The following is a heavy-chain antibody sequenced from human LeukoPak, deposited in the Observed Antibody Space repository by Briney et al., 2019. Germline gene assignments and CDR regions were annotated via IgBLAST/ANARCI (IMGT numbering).Heavy chain of an antibody. Sequence: GASVKVSCKASGYTFTSYAMNWVRQAPGQGLEWMGWINPNNGGTNYAQKFQGRVTMTRDTSISTAYMEVSRLRSDDTAVYYCARQEIGLRSFDPWGQGTLVTVSS. J-gene: IGHJ5*02. CDR3: ARQEIGLRSFDP. CDR1: GYTFTSYA. D-gene: IGHD3/OR15-3a*01. V-gene: IGHV1-2*02. CDR2: INPNNGGT.